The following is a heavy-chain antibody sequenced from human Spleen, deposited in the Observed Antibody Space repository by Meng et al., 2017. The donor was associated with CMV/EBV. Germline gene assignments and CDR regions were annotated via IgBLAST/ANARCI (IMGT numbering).Heavy chain of an antibody. D-gene: IGHD2/OR15-2a*01. Sequence: KASEGTFRTYAVTWVRQAPGKGLEWMGRIIPIYGTTNYAQKFQGRVTITTDESTGTAYMELSSLRSEDAAFYYCARSCNGNTCPFDFWGQGTLVTVSS. J-gene: IGHJ4*02. CDR2: IIPIYGTT. V-gene: IGHV1-69*05. CDR3: ARSCNGNTCPFDF. CDR1: EGTFRTYA.